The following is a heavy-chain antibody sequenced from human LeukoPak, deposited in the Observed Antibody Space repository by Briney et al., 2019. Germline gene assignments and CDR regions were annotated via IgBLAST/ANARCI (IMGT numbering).Heavy chain of an antibody. J-gene: IGHJ6*02. CDR1: GYTFTNYF. V-gene: IGHV5-51*01. D-gene: IGHD4-23*01. Sequence: GESLKISCKGSGYTFTNYFIGWVRQMPRKGLECLGIIYPDDSDTRYRPSFQGHVTISVDKSISTAYLQWSSLEASDTAMYYCARYRWDGMDVWGQGTTVTVSS. CDR2: IYPDDSDT. CDR3: ARYRWDGMDV.